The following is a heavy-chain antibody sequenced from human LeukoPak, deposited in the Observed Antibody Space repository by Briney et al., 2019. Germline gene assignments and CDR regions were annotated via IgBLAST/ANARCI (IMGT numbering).Heavy chain of an antibody. CDR1: GGSISSSSYY. CDR3: ATDLGLIAVAHRDAFDI. CDR2: IYYSGST. J-gene: IGHJ3*02. V-gene: IGHV4-39*07. Sequence: SETLSLTCTVSGGSISSSSYYWGWIRQPPGKGLEWIGSIYYSGSTYYNPSLKSRVTISVDTSKNQFSLKLSSVTAADTAVYYCATDLGLIAVAHRDAFDIWGQGTMVTVSS. D-gene: IGHD6-19*01.